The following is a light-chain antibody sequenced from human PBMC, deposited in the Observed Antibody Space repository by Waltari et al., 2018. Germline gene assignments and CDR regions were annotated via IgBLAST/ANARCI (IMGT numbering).Light chain of an antibody. V-gene: IGKV3-11*01. CDR1: QSLRRY. J-gene: IGKJ1*01. CDR2: DVS. CDR3: QQRSNWPGT. Sequence: EIVLTQSPDTLTLSTGERATLSCRASQSLRRYLAWYQQKPGQAPRLLIYDVSNRATGIPARFSGSGSGTDFTLTISSLEPEDFAVYYCQQRSNWPGTFGQGTRVEIK.